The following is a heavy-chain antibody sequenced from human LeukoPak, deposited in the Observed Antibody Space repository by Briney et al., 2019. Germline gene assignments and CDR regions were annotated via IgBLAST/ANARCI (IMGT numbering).Heavy chain of an antibody. J-gene: IGHJ4*02. V-gene: IGHV3-73*01. D-gene: IGHD3-10*01. CDR3: TGWYYYGSGTPTGDY. CDR1: GFTFSGSA. CDR2: IRSKANSYAT. Sequence: GGSLRLSCAASGFTFSGSAMHWVRQASGKGLEWVGRIRSKANSYATAYAASVKGRLTISRDDSKNTAYLQMNSLKTEDTAVYYCTGWYYYGSGTPTGDYWGQGTLVTASS.